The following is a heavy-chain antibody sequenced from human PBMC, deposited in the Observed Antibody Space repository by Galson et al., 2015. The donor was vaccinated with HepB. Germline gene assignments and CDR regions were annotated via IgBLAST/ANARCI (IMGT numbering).Heavy chain of an antibody. CDR2: ISYISSSGSTT. Sequence: SLRLSCAASGFTFSTYEMNWVRQAPGKGLEWVSYISYISSSGSTTYYADYADSVKGRFTISRDNAKNSLYLQMNSLRAEDTAVYYCATKRDYHFDYWGQGTLVTVSS. V-gene: IGHV3-48*03. CDR3: ATKRDYHFDY. D-gene: IGHD4-17*01. CDR1: GFTFSTYE. J-gene: IGHJ4*02.